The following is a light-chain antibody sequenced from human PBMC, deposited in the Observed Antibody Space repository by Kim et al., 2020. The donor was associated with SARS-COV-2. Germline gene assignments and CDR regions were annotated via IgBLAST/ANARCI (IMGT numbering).Light chain of an antibody. CDR2: EVF. CDR3: HHRANWPALT. CDR1: QNIGRY. J-gene: IGKJ4*01. V-gene: IGKV3-11*01. Sequence: ESVLTQYLDTLCFSPGARAILSCRASQNIGRYLAWYQQRPGQAPRLLIYEVFNRAAGVPARFSGNGSETDFTLTITSLEPDDFAVYYCHHRANWPALTFAGGT.